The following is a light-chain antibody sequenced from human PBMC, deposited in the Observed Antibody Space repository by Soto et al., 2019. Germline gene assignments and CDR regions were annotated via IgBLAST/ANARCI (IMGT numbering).Light chain of an antibody. CDR2: GVR. J-gene: IGLJ1*01. V-gene: IGLV2-14*01. Sequence: QSALTHPTSVSGSPGQSITISCAANGHDIGAYNYVSWYQQHPGKAPRLLIHGVRNRPPGISGRFSDSKSGLTASLTISGLQAEDEADYCCSSCTNGRFYVFGPGTTVAVL. CDR1: GHDIGAYNY. CDR3: SSCTNGRFYV.